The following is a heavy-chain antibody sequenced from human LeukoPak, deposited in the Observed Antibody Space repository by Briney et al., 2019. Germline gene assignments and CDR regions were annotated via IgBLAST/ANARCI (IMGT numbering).Heavy chain of an antibody. V-gene: IGHV3-33*01. CDR3: ARGGNAFDI. Sequence: PGKSLRLSCAASGFTFSSFGVHWVRQAPGKGLEWVAVIWYDGSEKFYADSVKGRFTISRDNSKNTLYLQMNSLRVEDTAAYYCARGGNAFDIWGQGTVVTVSS. CDR2: IWYDGSEK. CDR1: GFTFSSFG. J-gene: IGHJ3*02.